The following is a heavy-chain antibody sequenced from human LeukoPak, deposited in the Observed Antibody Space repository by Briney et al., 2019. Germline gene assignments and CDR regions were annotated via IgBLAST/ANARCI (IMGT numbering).Heavy chain of an antibody. J-gene: IGHJ4*02. CDR1: GGSFSGYY. D-gene: IGHD5-24*01. CDR3: ARGLRVATIGY. Sequence: PSETLSLTCAVYGGSFSGYYWSWIRQPPGKGLEWIGEINHSGSTNYNPSLKSRVTISVDTSKNQFSLKLSSVTAADTAVYYCARGLRVATIGYWGQGTLVTVSS. CDR2: INHSGST. V-gene: IGHV4-34*01.